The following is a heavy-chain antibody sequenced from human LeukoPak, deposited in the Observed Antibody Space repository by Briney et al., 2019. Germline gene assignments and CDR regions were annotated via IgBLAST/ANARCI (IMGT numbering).Heavy chain of an antibody. V-gene: IGHV3-7*01. CDR2: IKHGGSMK. CDR3: ARVHGDIVVVPAAYYMDV. CDR1: GFTFSSYC. J-gene: IGHJ6*03. Sequence: GGSLRLSCAASGFTFSSYCMSWVRQAPGKGLEWVANIKHGGSMKYYVDSVKGRSTISRDNAKNSLYLQMNSLRAEDTAVYYCARVHGDIVVVPAAYYMDVWGKGTTVTVSS. D-gene: IGHD2-2*01.